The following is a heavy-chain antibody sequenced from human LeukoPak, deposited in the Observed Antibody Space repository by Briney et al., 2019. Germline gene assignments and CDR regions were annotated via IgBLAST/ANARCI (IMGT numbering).Heavy chain of an antibody. J-gene: IGHJ4*02. Sequence: SETLSLTCTVSGGYISSYYWSWIRQPPGKGLEWIGYIYYSGSTNYNPSLKSRVTISVDTSKNQFSLKLSSVTAADTAVYYCARAQPLDIVVVPAAGGVFDYWGQGTLVTVSS. CDR3: ARAQPLDIVVVPAAGGVFDY. V-gene: IGHV4-59*01. CDR1: GGYISSYY. CDR2: IYYSGST. D-gene: IGHD2-2*01.